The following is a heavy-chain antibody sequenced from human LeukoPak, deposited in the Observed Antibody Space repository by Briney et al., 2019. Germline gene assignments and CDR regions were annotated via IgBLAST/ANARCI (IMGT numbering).Heavy chain of an antibody. CDR1: GFTFSSSP. Sequence: PAGGSLRLSCAASGFTFSSSPMNWVRQAPGKGLEWVSVISGSGGATFYGDSVQGRFTISRDNSRDTLYLQMNSLTAEDTAVYYCGKHVQTSVGANDYWGQGTLVTVSS. J-gene: IGHJ4*02. D-gene: IGHD1-26*01. CDR3: GKHVQTSVGANDY. CDR2: ISGSGGAT. V-gene: IGHV3-23*01.